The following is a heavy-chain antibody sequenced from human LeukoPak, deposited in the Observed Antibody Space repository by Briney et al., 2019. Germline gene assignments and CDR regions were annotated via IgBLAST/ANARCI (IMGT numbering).Heavy chain of an antibody. CDR1: GGSISSSSYY. D-gene: IGHD3-16*01. V-gene: IGHV4-39*01. Sequence: SETLSLTCTVSGGSISSSSYYWGWIRQPPGKGLEWIGSIYYSGSTYYNPSLKSRVTISVDTSKNQFSLKLSSVTAADTAVYYCARQIRDYVWGSPGYFDLWGRGTLVTVSS. CDR3: ARQIRDYVWGSPGYFDL. CDR2: IYYSGST. J-gene: IGHJ2*01.